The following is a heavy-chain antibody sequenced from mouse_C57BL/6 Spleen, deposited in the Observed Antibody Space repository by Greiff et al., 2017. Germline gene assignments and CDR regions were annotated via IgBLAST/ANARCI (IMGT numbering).Heavy chain of an antibody. Sequence: EVKLVESGGGLVQSGRSLRLSCATSGFTFSDFYMEWVRQAPGKGLEWIAASRNKANDYTTEYSASVKGRFIVSRDTSQSILYLQMNALRAEDTAIYYCARDPVGNWYFDGWGTGTTVTVSS. CDR2: SRNKANDYTT. CDR3: ARDPVGNWYFDG. V-gene: IGHV7-1*01. CDR1: GFTFSDFY. J-gene: IGHJ1*03. D-gene: IGHD1-1*01.